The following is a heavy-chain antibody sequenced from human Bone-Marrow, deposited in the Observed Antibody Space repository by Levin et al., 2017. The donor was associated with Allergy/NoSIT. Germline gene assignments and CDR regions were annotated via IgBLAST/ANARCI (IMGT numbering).Heavy chain of an antibody. V-gene: IGHV3-11*01. CDR2: ISSDGTDI. CDR3: AREKGVPVITLEDYYFDL. D-gene: IGHD4-23*01. CDR1: GFASSDYF. Sequence: MPGGSLRLSCAASGFASSDYFMSWIRQAPGKGLEWISYISSDGTDIYYADSVKGRFTISRDNARNSLFLHMSSLRAEDTAVYYCAREKGVPVITLEDYYFDLWGRGTLVTVSS. J-gene: IGHJ2*01.